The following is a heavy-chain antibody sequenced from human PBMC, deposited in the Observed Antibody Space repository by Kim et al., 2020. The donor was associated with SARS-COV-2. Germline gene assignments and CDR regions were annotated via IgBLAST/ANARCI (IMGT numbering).Heavy chain of an antibody. CDR2: IYYSGST. J-gene: IGHJ6*02. V-gene: IGHV4-61*01. D-gene: IGHD6-19*01. Sequence: SETLSLTCTVSGGSVSSGSYYWSWIRQPPGKGLEWIGYIYYSGSTNYNPSLKSRVTISVDTSKNQFSLKLSSVTAADTAVHYCARDWGTQWLGGYYYYGMDVWGQGTTVTVSS. CDR1: GGSVSSGSYY. CDR3: ARDWGTQWLGGYYYYGMDV.